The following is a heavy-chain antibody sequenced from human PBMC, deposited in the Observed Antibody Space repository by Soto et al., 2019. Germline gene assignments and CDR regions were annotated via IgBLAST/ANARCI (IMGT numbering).Heavy chain of an antibody. J-gene: IGHJ4*02. Sequence: VQLVASGGGVVQPGRSLRLSCAASGFTFSDYAMHWGRPAPGKGLGWVAVVSHDGRNTHYADSVKGRFTISRNSSKNTVCLERTSRRAADMAVYYCAKGGRQWLVTSDFNYWGQGDLVTVS. CDR1: GFTFSDYA. V-gene: IGHV3-30*18. D-gene: IGHD6-19*01. CDR3: AKGGRQWLVTSDFNY. CDR2: VSHDGRNT.